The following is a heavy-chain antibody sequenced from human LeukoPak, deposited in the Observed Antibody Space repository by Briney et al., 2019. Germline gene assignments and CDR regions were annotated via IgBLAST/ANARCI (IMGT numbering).Heavy chain of an antibody. D-gene: IGHD3-9*01. V-gene: IGHV3-23*01. CDR3: AKWGDYDILTGYYVSDY. CDR2: ITGGGSGI. Sequence: PGASLRLSCAASGVTFSNYAMSWGRQAPGKGLECVSAITGGGSGIYYADSMKSRITISRDNSKNTLYLQINILRAEDTAVYYCAKWGDYDILTGYYVSDYWGQGTLVTVSS. J-gene: IGHJ4*02. CDR1: GVTFSNYA.